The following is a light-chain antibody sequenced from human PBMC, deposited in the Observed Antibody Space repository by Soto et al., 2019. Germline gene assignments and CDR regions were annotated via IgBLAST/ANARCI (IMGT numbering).Light chain of an antibody. CDR1: QGISSY. J-gene: IGKJ5*01. CDR2: AAS. Sequence: AIRMTQSPSSLSASTGDRVTITCRASQGISSYLAWYQQKPGKAPKLLIYAASTLQSGVPSRFSGSGSGTEFTLTISSLQPDDFATYYCQQLHSYPITFGQGTRLEIK. V-gene: IGKV1-8*01. CDR3: QQLHSYPIT.